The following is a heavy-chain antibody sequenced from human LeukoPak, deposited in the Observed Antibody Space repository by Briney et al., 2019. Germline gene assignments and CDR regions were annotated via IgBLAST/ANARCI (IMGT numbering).Heavy chain of an antibody. D-gene: IGHD1-1*01. J-gene: IGHJ4*02. CDR1: GGTFSSHA. Sequence: SVKVSCKAPGGTFSSHAISWVRQAPGQGLEWMGRIIPIFGIANYAQKFQGRVTITADKSTSTAYMELSSLRSEDTAVYYCARDWNDEKGKLGHYFDYWGQGTLVTVSS. CDR3: ARDWNDEKGKLGHYFDY. CDR2: IIPIFGIA. V-gene: IGHV1-69*04.